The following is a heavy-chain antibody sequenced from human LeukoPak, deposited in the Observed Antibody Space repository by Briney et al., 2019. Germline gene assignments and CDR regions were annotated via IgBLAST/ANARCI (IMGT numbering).Heavy chain of an antibody. CDR3: ARATVTTDDWFDP. J-gene: IGHJ5*02. D-gene: IGHD4-17*01. V-gene: IGHV3-23*01. Sequence: GGSLRLSCAASGFTFTSYAMSWVRQAPGKGLEWVSAISGSGGSTYYADSVKGRFTISRDNSKNTLYLLMNSLRAEDTAVYYCARATVTTDDWFDPWGQGTLVTVSS. CDR1: GFTFTSYA. CDR2: ISGSGGST.